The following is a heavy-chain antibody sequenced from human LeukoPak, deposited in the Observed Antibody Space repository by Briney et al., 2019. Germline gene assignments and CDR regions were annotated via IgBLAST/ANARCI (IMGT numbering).Heavy chain of an antibody. CDR2: IIPIFGTA. CDR1: GGTFSSYA. V-gene: IGHV1-69*13. J-gene: IGHJ6*03. CDR3: ARTIFGVVFNYYYYMGV. D-gene: IGHD3-3*01. Sequence: SVKVSCKASGGTFSSYAISWVRQAPGQGLEWMGGIIPIFGTANYAQKFQGRVTITADESTSTAYMELSSLRSEDTAVYYCARTIFGVVFNYYYYMGVWGKGTTVTVSS.